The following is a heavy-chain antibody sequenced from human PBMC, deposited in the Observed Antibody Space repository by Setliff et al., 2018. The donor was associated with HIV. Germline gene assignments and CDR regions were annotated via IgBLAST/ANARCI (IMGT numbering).Heavy chain of an antibody. CDR1: GYSISSDYF. J-gene: IGHJ4*02. Sequence: SETLSLTCTVSGYSISSDYFWNWIRQPPGEGLEWIGYIYDSGNTNYNPSLESRVSISVDTSKKQFSLELNSVTAADTAVYYCARGHTKNYYGGDFFDFWGQGSLVTVSS. CDR2: IYDSGNT. CDR3: ARGHTKNYYGGDFFDF. D-gene: IGHD1-26*01. V-gene: IGHV4-61*01.